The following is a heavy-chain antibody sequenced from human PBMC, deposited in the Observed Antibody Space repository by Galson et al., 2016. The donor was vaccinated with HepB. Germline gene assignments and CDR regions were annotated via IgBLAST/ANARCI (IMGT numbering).Heavy chain of an antibody. CDR2: ISYDGSNK. CDR1: GFTFNSYW. V-gene: IGHV3-30*18. CDR3: AKDALAHYYFGSGNSADY. J-gene: IGHJ4*02. D-gene: IGHD3-10*01. Sequence: SLRLSCAASGFTFNSYWMHWVRQAPGKGLEWAAVISYDGSNKYYADSVKGRFTISRDNSKNTLYLQMNSLKAEDTAVYYCAKDALAHYYFGSGNSADYWGQGTLVTVSS.